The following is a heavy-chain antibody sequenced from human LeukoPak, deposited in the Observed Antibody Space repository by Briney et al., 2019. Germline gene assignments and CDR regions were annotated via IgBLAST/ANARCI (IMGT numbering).Heavy chain of an antibody. J-gene: IGHJ4*02. Sequence: GGSLRLSCAASGFTFGTFDMSWVRQAPGKGLEWVSTLACLAASCTEYYSDSVKGRFSISRDKSKSTLSLQVNSLRVEDTAMYYCVRDSEGSFDYWGQGTLVTVSS. CDR1: GFTFGTFD. CDR2: LACLAASCTE. CDR3: VRDSEGSFDY. D-gene: IGHD3-10*01. V-gene: IGHV3-23*01.